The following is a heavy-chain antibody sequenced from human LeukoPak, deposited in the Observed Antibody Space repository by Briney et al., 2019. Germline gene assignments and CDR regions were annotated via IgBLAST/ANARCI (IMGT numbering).Heavy chain of an antibody. CDR3: ARVGYDSSGHHRYAFDI. D-gene: IGHD3-22*01. CDR2: INPNNGNT. J-gene: IGHJ3*02. V-gene: IGHV1-18*01. CDR1: GYTFTRYG. Sequence: ASVKVSCKASGYTFTRYGISWVRRAPGQGLEWMGWINPNNGNTNYVQKLQGRVTMTTDTSTSTAYMELRSLRSDDTAVYYCARVGYDSSGHHRYAFDIWGQGTIVTVSS.